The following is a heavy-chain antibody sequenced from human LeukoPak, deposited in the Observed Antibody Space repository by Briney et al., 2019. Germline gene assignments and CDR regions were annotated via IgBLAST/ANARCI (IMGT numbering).Heavy chain of an antibody. CDR3: TSTAESSNYYFDY. D-gene: IGHD4-17*01. V-gene: IGHV1-69*13. CDR1: EATFTSYP. Sequence: SVKVSCKASEATFTSYPISWVRQPPGQGLEWMGGIIPIFGTANYAQKFQGRVTITADESTSTAYMELSSLRSEDTAVYYCTSTAESSNYYFDYWGQGTLVTVSS. J-gene: IGHJ4*02. CDR2: IIPIFGTA.